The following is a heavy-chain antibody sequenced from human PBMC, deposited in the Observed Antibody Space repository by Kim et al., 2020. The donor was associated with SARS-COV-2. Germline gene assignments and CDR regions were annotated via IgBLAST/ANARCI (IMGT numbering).Heavy chain of an antibody. CDR3: ARLAYCSSTSCSYYFDY. Sequence: GGSLRLSCAASGFTFSSYSMNWVRQAPGKGLEWVSDISSSSSTIYYADSVKGRFTISRDNAKKSLYLQMNSLRDEDTAVYYCARLAYCSSTSCSYYFDYWGQGTLVTVSS. D-gene: IGHD2-2*01. CDR1: GFTFSSYS. V-gene: IGHV3-48*02. CDR2: ISSSSSTI. J-gene: IGHJ4*02.